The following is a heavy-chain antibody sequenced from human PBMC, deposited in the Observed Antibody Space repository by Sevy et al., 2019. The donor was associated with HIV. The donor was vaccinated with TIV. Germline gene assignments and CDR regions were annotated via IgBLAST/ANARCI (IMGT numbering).Heavy chain of an antibody. V-gene: IGHV3-11*01. CDR3: ARDHVKDGDLGDYYYYAMDV. Sequence: GGSLRLSCVASGFALSDYYMSWIRQAPGKGLQWISYISGSGDTIYYADSVKGRLTIARDNAKNSLFLQMNSLRAEDTAVYYCARDHVKDGDLGDYYYYAMDVWGQGTTVTVSS. J-gene: IGHJ6*02. CDR1: GFALSDYY. CDR2: ISGSGDTI. D-gene: IGHD4-17*01.